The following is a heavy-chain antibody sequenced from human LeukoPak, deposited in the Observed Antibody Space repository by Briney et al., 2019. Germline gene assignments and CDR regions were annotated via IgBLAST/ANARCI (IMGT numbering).Heavy chain of an antibody. J-gene: IGHJ4*02. Sequence: SETLSLTCTVSGESISGFYWTWIRQPPGKGLEWIGYIYYSGSTNYNPSLKSRVTISVDTSKNQFSLKLSSVTAADTAVYYCAREVVAAAGTVDYWGQGTLVTVSS. CDR3: AREVVAAAGTVDY. D-gene: IGHD6-13*01. CDR2: IYYSGST. CDR1: GESISGFY. V-gene: IGHV4-59*01.